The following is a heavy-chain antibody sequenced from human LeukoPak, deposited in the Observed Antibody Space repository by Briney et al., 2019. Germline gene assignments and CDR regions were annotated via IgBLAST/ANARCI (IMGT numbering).Heavy chain of an antibody. CDR2: IYNTVDV. CDR3: ARSRNYDSTGYNPTYYFDS. D-gene: IGHD3-22*01. V-gene: IGHV4-59*01. Sequence: SETLSLTCIVSGGSIIGSYWTWIRQSPGGGLEYIGYIYNTVDVNYSPSLKSRVTISIDMSRSQFSLRLKSVTAADTAIYYCARSRNYDSTGYNPTYYFDSWGQGALVTVSS. J-gene: IGHJ4*02. CDR1: GGSIIGSY.